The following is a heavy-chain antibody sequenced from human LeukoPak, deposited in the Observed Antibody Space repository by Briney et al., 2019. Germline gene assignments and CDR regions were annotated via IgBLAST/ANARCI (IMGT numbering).Heavy chain of an antibody. CDR3: ARVRNDYGDYEAFDI. J-gene: IGHJ3*02. D-gene: IGHD4-17*01. V-gene: IGHV4-59*01. Sequence: SETLSLTCTVSGGSISSYYWSWIRQPPGKGLEWIGYIYYSGSTNYNPSLKSRVTISVDTSKNQFSLKLSSVTAADTAVYYCARVRNDYGDYEAFDIWGQGTMVTVSS. CDR2: IYYSGST. CDR1: GGSISSYY.